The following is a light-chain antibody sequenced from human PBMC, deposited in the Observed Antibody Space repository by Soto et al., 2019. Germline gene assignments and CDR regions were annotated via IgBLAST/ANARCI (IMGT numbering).Light chain of an antibody. V-gene: IGLV2-14*03. J-gene: IGLJ2*01. CDR3: CSYTSSSTPVV. Sequence: QSALTQPASVSGSPGQSITISCTGTRSDVGGYNYVSWYQQHPGKAPKLMIYDVSNRPSGVSNRFSGSKSGNTASLTISGLQAEDEADYYCCSYTSSSTPVVFGGGTKVTVL. CDR1: RSDVGGYNY. CDR2: DVS.